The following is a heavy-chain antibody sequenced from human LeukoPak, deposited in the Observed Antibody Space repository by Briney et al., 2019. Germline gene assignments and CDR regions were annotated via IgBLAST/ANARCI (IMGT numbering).Heavy chain of an antibody. V-gene: IGHV5-51*01. Sequence: GESLKISCKGSGYSFTSYWIGWVRQMPGKGLEWMGIIYPGDSDTRYGPSFQGQVTISADKSISTAYLQWSSLKASDTAMYYCARRAYCGGDCYSHYFDYWGQGTLVTVSS. CDR1: GYSFTSYW. J-gene: IGHJ4*02. CDR3: ARRAYCGGDCYSHYFDY. CDR2: IYPGDSDT. D-gene: IGHD2-21*02.